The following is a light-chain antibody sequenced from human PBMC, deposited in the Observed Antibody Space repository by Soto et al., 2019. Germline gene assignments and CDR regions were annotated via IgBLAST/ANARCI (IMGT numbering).Light chain of an antibody. CDR2: GVS. CDR1: QSVTNTY. V-gene: IGKV3-20*01. J-gene: IGKJ2*03. Sequence: EIVLTQSPGTVSLSPGERATLSCRASQSVTNTYLAWYQQKPGQAPRLLIYGVSSRATGTPDRFSASGSGIYFSLTISRLEPEDFGMYYCLNYVTLPYGFGQGTKLEIK. CDR3: LNYVTLPYG.